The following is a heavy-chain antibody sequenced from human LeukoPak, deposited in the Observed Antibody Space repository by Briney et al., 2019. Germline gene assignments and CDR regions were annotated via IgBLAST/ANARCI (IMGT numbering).Heavy chain of an antibody. J-gene: IGHJ4*02. Sequence: SETLSLTCTVSGGSISSYYWSWIRQPPGKGLEWVGYIYYSGSTNYNPSLKSRVTISVDTSKNQFSLKLSSVTAADTAVYYCARSSGFPYYFDYWGQGTLVTVSS. CDR2: IYYSGST. CDR1: GGSISSYY. V-gene: IGHV4-59*01. D-gene: IGHD6-19*01. CDR3: ARSSGFPYYFDY.